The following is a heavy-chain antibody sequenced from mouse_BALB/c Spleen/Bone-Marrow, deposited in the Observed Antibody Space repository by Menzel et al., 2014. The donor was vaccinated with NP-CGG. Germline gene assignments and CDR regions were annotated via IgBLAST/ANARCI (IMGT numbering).Heavy chain of an antibody. D-gene: IGHD2-1*01. J-gene: IGHJ3*01. Sequence: QVQLQQSGTEVVRPGASVKLSCKASGYSFTTDWMNWVKQRPGQGFEWIGMIHPSDSETRLNQKFKDKATLTVDKSSGTAYMQLNSPTSEDSAVYYCAREKVYYGISWFAYWGQGTLVTVSA. V-gene: IGHV1-61*01. CDR3: AREKVYYGISWFAY. CDR1: GYSFTTDW. CDR2: IHPSDSET.